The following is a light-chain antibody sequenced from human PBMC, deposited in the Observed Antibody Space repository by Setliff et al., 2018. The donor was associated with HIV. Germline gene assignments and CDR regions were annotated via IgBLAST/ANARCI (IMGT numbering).Light chain of an antibody. CDR2: SFT. J-gene: IGLJ1*01. V-gene: IGLV1-40*01. Sequence: QSVLTQPPSVSGAPGQRVTISCTGSSSNIGAGFDVHWYQQFPGTAPKLLIYSFTNRPSGVPDRFSGSKSGTSASLAIAGLQAEEEADYYCQSYDSSLSGYVFGTWTKVTV. CDR3: QSYDSSLSGYV. CDR1: SSNIGAGFD.